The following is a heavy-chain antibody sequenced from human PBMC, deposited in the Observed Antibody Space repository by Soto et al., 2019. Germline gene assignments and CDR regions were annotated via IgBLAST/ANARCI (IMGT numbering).Heavy chain of an antibody. V-gene: IGHV4-59*01. CDR1: GGSINSYY. CDR2: IYYSGNT. D-gene: IGHD6-13*01. J-gene: IGHJ6*03. Sequence: QVQLQESGPGLMKPSETLSLTCTVSGGSINSYYWTWIRRPPGKGLEWIGYIYYSGNTDYNPSLKSRVTISIDTSKNQFSLKLSSVTAADTAVYYCARGQQLYYYYNMDVWGQGTTVTVSS. CDR3: ARGQQLYYYYNMDV.